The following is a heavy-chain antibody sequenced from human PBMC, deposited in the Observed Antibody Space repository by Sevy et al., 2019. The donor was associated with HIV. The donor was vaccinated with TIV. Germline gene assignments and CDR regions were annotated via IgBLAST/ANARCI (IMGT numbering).Heavy chain of an antibody. CDR1: GGTFSSYA. D-gene: IGHD2-2*02. CDR3: ARDYCSSTSCYTGGDYYGMDV. Sequence: ASVKVSCKASGGTFSSYAISWVRQAPGQGLEWMGGIIPIFGTANYAQKFQGRVTITADESTSTAYMELSSLRSEDTAVYYCARDYCSSTSCYTGGDYYGMDVWGQGTTVTVSS. CDR2: IIPIFGTA. J-gene: IGHJ6*02. V-gene: IGHV1-69*13.